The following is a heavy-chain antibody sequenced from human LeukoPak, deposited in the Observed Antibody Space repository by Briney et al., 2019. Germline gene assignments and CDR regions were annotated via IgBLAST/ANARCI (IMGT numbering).Heavy chain of an antibody. CDR2: ISAYNGNT. D-gene: IGHD3-22*01. Sequence: GASVKVSCKASGYTFTSYGISWVRQAPGQGLEWMGWISAYNGNTNYAQKPQGRVTMTTDTSTSTAYMELRSLRSDDTAVYYCARVRLYYDSSGYYYQDYFDYWGQGTLVTVSS. CDR3: ARVRLYYDSSGYYYQDYFDY. CDR1: GYTFTSYG. V-gene: IGHV1-18*01. J-gene: IGHJ4*02.